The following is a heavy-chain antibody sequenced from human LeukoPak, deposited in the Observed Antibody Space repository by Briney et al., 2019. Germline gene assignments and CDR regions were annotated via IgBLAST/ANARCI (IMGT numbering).Heavy chain of an antibody. D-gene: IGHD5-18*01. V-gene: IGHV3-7*01. CDR1: GFTFSSYW. J-gene: IGHJ4*02. Sequence: GGSLRLSCAASGFTFSSYWMSWVRQAPGKGLEWVANIKQDGSEKYYVDSVKGRFTISRDNAKNSLYLQMNSLRAEDTAVYYCARDSIVEYSYGTDLDYWGQGTLVTVSS. CDR3: ARDSIVEYSYGTDLDY. CDR2: IKQDGSEK.